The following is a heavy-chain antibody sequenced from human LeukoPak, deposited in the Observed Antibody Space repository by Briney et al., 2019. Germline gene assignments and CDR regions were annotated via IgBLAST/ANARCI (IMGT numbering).Heavy chain of an antibody. CDR2: ISGSGGST. D-gene: IGHD3-9*01. J-gene: IGHJ3*02. CDR3: AKVMGYDIASDAFDI. V-gene: IGHV3-23*01. Sequence: PGGALRLSCAASGVTFSSYAMSWVRPAPGEGRGWVSAISGSGGSTYYADSVKGRFTISRDNSKNTLYLQMNNLRAEDTAVYYCAKVMGYDIASDAFDIWGQGTMVTVSS. CDR1: GVTFSSYA.